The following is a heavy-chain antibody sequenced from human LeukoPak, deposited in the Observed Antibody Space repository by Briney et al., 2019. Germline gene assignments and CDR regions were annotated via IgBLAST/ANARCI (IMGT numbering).Heavy chain of an antibody. Sequence: GSSVKVSCKASGGTFSSYAISWVRQAPGQGLEWMGGIIPIFGTANYAQKFQGRVTITADESTSTAYMELSSLRSEDTAVYYCARTKCSSTSCYTFGSWFDPWGQGTLVTVSS. D-gene: IGHD2-2*02. V-gene: IGHV1-69*01. CDR2: IIPIFGTA. CDR1: GGTFSSYA. CDR3: ARTKCSSTSCYTFGSWFDP. J-gene: IGHJ5*02.